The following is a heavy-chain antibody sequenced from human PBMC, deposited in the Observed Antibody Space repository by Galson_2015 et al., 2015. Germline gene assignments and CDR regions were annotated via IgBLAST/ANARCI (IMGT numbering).Heavy chain of an antibody. CDR1: GFTFSSSW. V-gene: IGHV3-74*01. CDR3: ARSAGSIDSFDY. J-gene: IGHJ4*02. Sequence: SLRLSCAASGFTFSSSWMHWVRHAPGEGLVWVSRIKSDGSRTSYADSVEGRFTISRDNAKNTLYLQVNSLRAEDTALYYCARSAGSIDSFDYWGQGTLVTVSS. D-gene: IGHD6-25*01. CDR2: IKSDGSRT.